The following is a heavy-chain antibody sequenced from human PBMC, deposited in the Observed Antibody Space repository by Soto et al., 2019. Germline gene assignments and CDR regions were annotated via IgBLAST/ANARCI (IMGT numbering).Heavy chain of an antibody. D-gene: IGHD5-12*01. CDR3: ARDKGYSGYPFDP. CDR2: INPNSGGT. Sequence: GASVKVSCKASGYTFTGYYMHWVRQAPGQGLEWMGWINPNSGGTNYAQKFQGRVTMTWDTSISTAYMELSRLRSDDTAVYYCARDKGYSGYPFDPWGQGTLVTVSS. J-gene: IGHJ5*02. CDR1: GYTFTGYY. V-gene: IGHV1-2*02.